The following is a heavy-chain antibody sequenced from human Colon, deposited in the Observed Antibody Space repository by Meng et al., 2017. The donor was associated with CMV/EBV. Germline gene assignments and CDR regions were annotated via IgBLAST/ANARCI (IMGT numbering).Heavy chain of an antibody. D-gene: IGHD6-19*01. CDR2: TYDRSRWLD. CDR3: ARRHTSGWYYFDY. J-gene: IGHJ4*02. V-gene: IGHV6-1*01. CDR1: GDSVSTTTAG. Sequence: LRLSCAISGDSVSTTTAGWNWIRQSPSRGLEWLGRTYDRSRWLDDYAPSVRGRITIDADTSNNRFSLRLTSVTPEDTAVYYCARRHTSGWYYFDYWGQGTLVTVSS.